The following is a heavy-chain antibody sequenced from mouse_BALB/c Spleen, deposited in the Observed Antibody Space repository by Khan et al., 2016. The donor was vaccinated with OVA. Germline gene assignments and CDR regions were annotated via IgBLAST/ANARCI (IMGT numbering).Heavy chain of an antibody. CDR1: GYTFTNYG. D-gene: IGHD1-1*01. Sequence: QIQLVQSGPELKKPGETVKISCKASGYTFTNYGMNWVKQAPGKGLKWMGWINTYTGEPTYADDFKGRFAFSLETSATTAYLQINNLKNEDMATYFCARRLNDYGSWFAYGGQGTLVTVSA. CDR2: INTYTGEP. CDR3: ARRLNDYGSWFAY. J-gene: IGHJ3*01. V-gene: IGHV9-1*02.